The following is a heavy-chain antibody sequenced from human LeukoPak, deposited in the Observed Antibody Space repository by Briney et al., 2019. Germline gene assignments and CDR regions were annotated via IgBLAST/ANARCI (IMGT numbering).Heavy chain of an antibody. D-gene: IGHD3-10*01. CDR3: ARVHYYGSGSYYTYNWFDP. J-gene: IGHJ5*02. CDR2: IYYSGST. CDR1: GGSISSSSYY. Sequence: SETLSLTCTVSGGSISSSSYYWGWIRQPPGKGLEWIGGIYYSGSTYYNPSLKSRVTISVDTSKNQFSLKLSSVTAADTAVYYCARVHYYGSGSYYTYNWFDPWGQGTLVTVSS. V-gene: IGHV4-39*07.